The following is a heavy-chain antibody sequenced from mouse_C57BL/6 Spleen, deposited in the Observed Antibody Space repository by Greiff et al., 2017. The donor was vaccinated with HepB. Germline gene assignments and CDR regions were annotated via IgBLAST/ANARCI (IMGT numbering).Heavy chain of an antibody. CDR1: GFTFSDYG. D-gene: IGHD2-2*01. J-gene: IGHJ2*01. CDR3: ARASTMVKKDFDY. V-gene: IGHV5-17*01. Sequence: EVHLVESGGGLVKPGGSLKLSCAASGFTFSDYGMHWVRQAPEKGLEWVAYISSGSSTIYYADTVKGRFTISRDNAKNTLFLQMTSLRSEDTAMYYCARASTMVKKDFDYWGQGTTLTVSS. CDR2: ISSGSSTI.